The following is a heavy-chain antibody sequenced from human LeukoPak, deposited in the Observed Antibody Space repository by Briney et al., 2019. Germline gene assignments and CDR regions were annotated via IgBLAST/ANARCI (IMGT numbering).Heavy chain of an antibody. V-gene: IGHV3-15*01. CDR1: GLTFSGYD. J-gene: IGHJ4*02. CDR3: NTRDPFDC. Sequence: GGSLRLSCAASGLTFSGYDMHWVRQAPGKGLEWVGRIKTKTDGGTTDYAAPVKGRFTISRDDSKNTLYLHMNSLKTEDTAVFYCNTRDPFDCWGQGTLVTVSS. CDR2: IKTKTDGGTT.